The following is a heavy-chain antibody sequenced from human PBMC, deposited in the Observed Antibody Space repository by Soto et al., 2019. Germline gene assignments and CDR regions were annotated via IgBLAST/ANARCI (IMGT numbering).Heavy chain of an antibody. D-gene: IGHD5-12*01. J-gene: IGHJ4*02. CDR2: ISYDGSNK. V-gene: IGHV3-30*18. CDR1: GFTFSSYG. CDR3: AKDLGVEMATIFDY. Sequence: GGSLRLSCAASGFTFSSYGMHWVRQAPGKGLEWVAVISYDGSNKYYADSVKGRFTISRDNSKNTLYLQMNSLRAEDTAVYYCAKDLGVEMATIFDYWGQGTLVTVSS.